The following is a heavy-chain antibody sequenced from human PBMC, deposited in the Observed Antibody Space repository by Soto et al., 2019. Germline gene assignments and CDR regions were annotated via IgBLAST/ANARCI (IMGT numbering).Heavy chain of an antibody. J-gene: IGHJ4*02. V-gene: IGHV4-59*01. CDR1: GGSISSYY. Sequence: QVQLQESGPGLVKPSETLSLTCTVSGGSISSYYWSWIRQPPGKGLEWIGYIYYSGTTNYNPSLRSRFPISVNPSKTRFSRKLSSVTAADTAVYYWGGGGGGYSSSATDYFDYWGQGTLVTVSS. CDR2: IYYSGTT. D-gene: IGHD6-6*01. CDR3: GGGGGGYSSSATDYFDY.